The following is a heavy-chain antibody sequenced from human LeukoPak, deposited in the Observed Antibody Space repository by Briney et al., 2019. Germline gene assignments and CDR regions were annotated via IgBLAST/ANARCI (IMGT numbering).Heavy chain of an antibody. J-gene: IGHJ4*02. CDR2: ISGSGGST. CDR3: AKNLLPYCTNGVCKDY. V-gene: IGHV3-23*01. Sequence: PGGSLRLSCAASGFTFSSYAMSWVRQAPGKGLEWVSAISGSGGSTYYADSVKGRFTISRDNSKNTLYLQMNSLRAEDTAVYHCAKNLLPYCTNGVCKDYWGQGTLVTVSS. D-gene: IGHD2-8*01. CDR1: GFTFSSYA.